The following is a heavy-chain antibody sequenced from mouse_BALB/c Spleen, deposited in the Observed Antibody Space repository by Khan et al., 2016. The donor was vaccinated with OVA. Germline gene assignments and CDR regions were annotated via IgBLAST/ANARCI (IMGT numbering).Heavy chain of an antibody. Sequence: EVELLESGGDLVKPGGSLKLSCSASGFTFSSYSMSWVRQIPDKRLEWVATISSGGDYTYYPDNVKGRSTIPSDNAKNSLYLQMSSLKSEDTAMYYCASHLSGSFAYWGQGTLVTVSA. CDR2: ISSGGDYT. J-gene: IGHJ3*01. CDR1: GFTFSSYS. V-gene: IGHV5-6*01. CDR3: ASHLSGSFAY. D-gene: IGHD1-3*01.